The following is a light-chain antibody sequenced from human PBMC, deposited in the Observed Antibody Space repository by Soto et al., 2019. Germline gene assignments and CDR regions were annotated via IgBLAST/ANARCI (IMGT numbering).Light chain of an antibody. CDR2: EVR. CDR1: ASDVGAYNY. V-gene: IGLV2-14*01. CDR3: GSYATSGTFV. J-gene: IGLJ1*01. Sequence: QSVLTQPASVSGSPGQSITISCTGTASDVGAYNYVSWYQHHPDKAPKLMIYEVRNRPSGVSNRFSGSKSVNTASLTISGLQPEDEADYYCGSYATSGTFVFGNGTKVTVL.